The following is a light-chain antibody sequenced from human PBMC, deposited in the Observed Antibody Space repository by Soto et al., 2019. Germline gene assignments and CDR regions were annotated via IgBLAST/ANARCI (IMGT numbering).Light chain of an antibody. CDR3: QQYENWPPLT. Sequence: EIVMTQSPATLSVSPGERANLSCRASQSISSNLAWYQHKPGQAPRLLILGASTRATGIPARFSGSGSGTEFTLTISNLQSEDFAIYYCQQYENWPPLTFGGGTKVEIK. J-gene: IGKJ4*01. CDR2: GAS. CDR1: QSISSN. V-gene: IGKV3-15*01.